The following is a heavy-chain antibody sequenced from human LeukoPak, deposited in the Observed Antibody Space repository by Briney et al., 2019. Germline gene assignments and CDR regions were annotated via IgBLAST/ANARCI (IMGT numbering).Heavy chain of an antibody. D-gene: IGHD3-16*01. Sequence: GGSLRLSCVASGFTFSNYGMHWVRQGPGKELEWVAVISFDGSNEYYSDSVKGRFTISRDNSKNTLYLQMHSLRTADTALYYCARATSGNEDVSEAGEGWFDPWGQGTLVTVSS. CDR3: ARATSGNEDVSEAGEGWFDP. J-gene: IGHJ5*02. V-gene: IGHV3-30*03. CDR1: GFTFSNYG. CDR2: ISFDGSNE.